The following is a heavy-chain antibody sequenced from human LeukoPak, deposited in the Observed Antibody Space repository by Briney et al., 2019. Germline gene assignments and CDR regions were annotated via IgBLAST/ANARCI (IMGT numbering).Heavy chain of an antibody. D-gene: IGHD3-22*01. J-gene: IGHJ5*02. V-gene: IGHV3-23*01. CDR3: AKDRDDSSGNGWFDP. CDR1: GFTFSSYA. CDR2: ISGSGGST. Sequence: GGSLRLSCAASGFTFSSYAMSWVRQAPGKGLEWVSAISGSGGSTYYADSVKGRFTISRDNSKNTLYLQMNSLRAEDTAVYYCAKDRDDSSGNGWFDPWGQGTLVTVSS.